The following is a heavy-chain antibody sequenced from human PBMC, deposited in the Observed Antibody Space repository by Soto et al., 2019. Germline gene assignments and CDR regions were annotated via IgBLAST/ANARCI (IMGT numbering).Heavy chain of an antibody. CDR2: IYFSGST. V-gene: IGHV4-31*03. CDR3: ARGDWPTPMDV. J-gene: IGHJ6*02. CDR1: GGSISGGTYY. D-gene: IGHD2-21*01. Sequence: QVQLQESGPGLVKPSQTLSLTCTVSGGSISGGTYYWSWIRQPPGQGLEWIGYIYFSGSTYYNPSLKSRVIISVDTSKNQFALRLSSVTAADTAVYYCARGDWPTPMDVWGQGTTVTVSS.